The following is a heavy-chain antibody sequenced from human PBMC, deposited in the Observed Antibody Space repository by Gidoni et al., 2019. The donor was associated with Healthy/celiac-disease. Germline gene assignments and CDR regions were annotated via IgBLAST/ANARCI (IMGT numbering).Heavy chain of an antibody. CDR1: GGSISSSRYY. CDR3: AGDYSNYPHWFDP. V-gene: IGHV4-39*01. J-gene: IGHJ5*02. D-gene: IGHD4-4*01. CDR2: IYYSGSS. Sequence: QLQLQESGPGLVKPSETLSLICTVSGGSISSSRYYWGWIRQPPGKGLEWIGRIYYSGSSYYNPSLKSRVTISVDTSKNQFSLKLSSVTAADTAVYYCAGDYSNYPHWFDPWGQGTLVTVSS.